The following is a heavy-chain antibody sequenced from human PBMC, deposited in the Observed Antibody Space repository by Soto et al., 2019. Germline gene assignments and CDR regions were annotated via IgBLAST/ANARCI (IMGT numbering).Heavy chain of an antibody. CDR1: GGSFSGYY. CDR2: INHSGST. V-gene: IGHV4-34*01. J-gene: IGHJ1*01. CDR3: ARRKGRWLQAAEYFQH. D-gene: IGHD5-12*01. Sequence: SETLSLTCAVYGGSFSGYYWSWIRQPPGKGLEWIGEINHSGSTNYNPSLKSRVTISVDTSKNQFSLKLSSVTAADTAVYYCARRKGRWLQAAEYFQHWGQGTLVTVSS.